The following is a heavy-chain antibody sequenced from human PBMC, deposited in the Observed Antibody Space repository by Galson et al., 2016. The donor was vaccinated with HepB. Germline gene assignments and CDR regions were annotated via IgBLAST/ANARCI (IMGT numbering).Heavy chain of an antibody. J-gene: IGHJ6*01. CDR2: IYPCDSDI. CDR3: ARENANVLDVYFYGMDV. CDR1: GYRFDKYW. V-gene: IGHV5-51*01. D-gene: IGHD3-9*01. Sequence: QSGAEVKKSGESLTISCKGSGYRFDKYWIGWVRQRPGKGLAWLGSIYPCDSDIRNSPSFQGQVTMSADKSITTAYHQCNTLKASDTAIYFCARENANVLDVYFYGMDVWGQGTTVTVS.